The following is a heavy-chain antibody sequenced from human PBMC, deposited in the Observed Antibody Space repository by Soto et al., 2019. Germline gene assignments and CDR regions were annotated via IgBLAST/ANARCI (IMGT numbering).Heavy chain of an antibody. V-gene: IGHV3-23*01. Sequence: GGSLRLSCAASGFTISSYAMSRVRQAPGKGLEWVSAISGSGGSTYYADSVKGRFTISRDNSKHTLYLQLNSLSAEDPAVYSCVKAVVVRGLVPPVFGDWGQGALDTVSS. CDR3: VKAVVVRGLVPPVFGD. D-gene: IGHD3-10*01. CDR1: GFTISSYA. CDR2: ISGSGGST. J-gene: IGHJ4*02.